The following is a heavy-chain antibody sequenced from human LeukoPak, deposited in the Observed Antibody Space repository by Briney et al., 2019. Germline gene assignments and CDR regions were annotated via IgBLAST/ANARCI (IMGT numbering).Heavy chain of an antibody. CDR2: VDHTGIT. Sequence: ASETLSLTCSVSDDSITMYYWTWIRQPPGKGLEWIGYVDHTGITNFSPSLNGRVSISRDTTKNLFSLRVRSVTAADTAVYYCARTEKYYYGPETFYFFEYWGQGILVTVSS. V-gene: IGHV4-59*01. CDR3: ARTEKYYYGPETFYFFEY. D-gene: IGHD3-10*01. CDR1: DDSITMYY. J-gene: IGHJ4*02.